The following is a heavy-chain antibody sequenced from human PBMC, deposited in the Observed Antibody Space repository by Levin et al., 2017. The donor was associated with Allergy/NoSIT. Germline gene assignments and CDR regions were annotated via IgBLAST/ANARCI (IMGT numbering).Heavy chain of an antibody. CDR1: GFTFSNAW. CDR2: IKSKTDGGTT. J-gene: IGHJ4*02. V-gene: IGHV3-15*01. CDR3: TTDEFVLWFGADRQGFDY. D-gene: IGHD3-10*01. Sequence: GESLKISCAASGFTFSNAWMSWVRQAPGKGLEWVGRIKSKTDGGTTDYAAPVKGRFTISRDDSKNTLYLQMNSLKTEDTAVYYCTTDEFVLWFGADRQGFDYWGQGTLVTVSS.